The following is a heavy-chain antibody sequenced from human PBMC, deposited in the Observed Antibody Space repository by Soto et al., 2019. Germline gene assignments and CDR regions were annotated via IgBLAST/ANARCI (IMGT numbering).Heavy chain of an antibody. V-gene: IGHV1-8*01. CDR1: GYRFTSYD. D-gene: IGHD6-19*01. Sequence: ASVKVSCKASGYRFTSYDINWVRQATGQGLEWMGWMNPNSGNTGYAQKFQGRVTMTRNTSISTAYMELSSLRSEDTAVYYCARFRQAVAGKNWFDPWGQGTLVTVSS. J-gene: IGHJ5*02. CDR2: MNPNSGNT. CDR3: ARFRQAVAGKNWFDP.